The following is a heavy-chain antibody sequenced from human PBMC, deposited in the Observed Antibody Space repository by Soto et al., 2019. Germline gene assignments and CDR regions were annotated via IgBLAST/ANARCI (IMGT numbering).Heavy chain of an antibody. CDR3: ARGAPLYYDFWSGYYRT. CDR1: GFTFSSYA. Sequence: GGSLRLSCAASGFTFSSYAMHWVRQAPGKGLEWVAVISYDGSNKYYADSVKGRFTISRDNSKNTLYLQMNSLRAEDTAVYYCARGAPLYYDFWSGYYRTWGQGTLVTVSS. J-gene: IGHJ5*02. V-gene: IGHV3-30-3*01. CDR2: ISYDGSNK. D-gene: IGHD3-3*01.